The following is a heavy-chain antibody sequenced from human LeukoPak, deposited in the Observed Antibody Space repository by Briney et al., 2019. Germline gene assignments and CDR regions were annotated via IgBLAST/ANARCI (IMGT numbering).Heavy chain of an antibody. V-gene: IGHV3-21*01. J-gene: IGHJ4*02. Sequence: GGSLRLSCAASGFIFSSYAMTWVRQAPGKGLEWVSSINILSNYIYYADSVKGRFTISRDNAKNSLYLQMNSLRAEDTAVYYCARDSHSSSWYSEFDYWGQGTLVTVSS. CDR2: INILSNYI. CDR1: GFIFSSYA. D-gene: IGHD6-13*01. CDR3: ARDSHSSSWYSEFDY.